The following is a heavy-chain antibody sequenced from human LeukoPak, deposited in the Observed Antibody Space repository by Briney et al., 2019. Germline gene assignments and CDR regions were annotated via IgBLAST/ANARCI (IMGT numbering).Heavy chain of an antibody. D-gene: IGHD6-13*01. Sequence: ASVKVSCKASGYTFTNYGISWVRQAPGQGLEWMGWISTYSGNTNYVQKLQGRVTMTTDTSTNTAYMELRSLRSDDTAVYYCARGRAAADDFDYWGHGTLVTVSS. CDR1: GYTFTNYG. J-gene: IGHJ4*01. V-gene: IGHV1-18*04. CDR2: ISTYSGNT. CDR3: ARGRAAADDFDY.